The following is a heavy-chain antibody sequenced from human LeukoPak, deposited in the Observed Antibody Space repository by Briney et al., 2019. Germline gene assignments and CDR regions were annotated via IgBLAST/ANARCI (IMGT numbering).Heavy chain of an antibody. V-gene: IGHV3-74*01. J-gene: IGHJ6*03. D-gene: IGHD3-10*01. Sequence: PGGSLRLSCAASGFTFSSYWMHWVRHAPGKGPMWVSRINSDGSSTAYADSVEGRFTISRDNAKNTLYLQMNSLRAEVTAVYYCAGRYYYYMDVWGKGTTVTVSS. CDR3: AGRYYYYMDV. CDR2: INSDGSST. CDR1: GFTFSSYW.